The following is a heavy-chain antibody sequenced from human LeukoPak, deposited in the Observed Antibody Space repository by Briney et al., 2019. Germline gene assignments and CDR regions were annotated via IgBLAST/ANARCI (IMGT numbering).Heavy chain of an antibody. CDR1: GYTFTSHD. CDR2: MSPNSGDT. D-gene: IGHD1-1*01. Sequence: ASVKVSCKASGYTFTSHDINWVRQATGQGLEWMGWMSPNSGDTGYAQKFQGRVTITADESTSTAYMELSSLRSEDTAVYYCARALTGTTPNDYWGQGTLVTVSS. J-gene: IGHJ4*02. CDR3: ARALTGTTPNDY. V-gene: IGHV1-8*01.